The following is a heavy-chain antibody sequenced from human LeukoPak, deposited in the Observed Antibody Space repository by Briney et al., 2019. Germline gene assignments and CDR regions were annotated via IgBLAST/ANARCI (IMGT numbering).Heavy chain of an antibody. Sequence: ASVKVSCKASGYTFTGYYMHWVRQAPGQGLEWMGWINPNSSGTNYAQKFQGRVTVTRDTSISTAYLELSRLRSDDTAVYYCARGRYYYDSSGYWYFDYWGQGTLVTVSS. CDR3: ARGRYYYDSSGYWYFDY. CDR1: GYTFTGYY. D-gene: IGHD3-22*01. CDR2: INPNSSGT. V-gene: IGHV1-2*02. J-gene: IGHJ4*02.